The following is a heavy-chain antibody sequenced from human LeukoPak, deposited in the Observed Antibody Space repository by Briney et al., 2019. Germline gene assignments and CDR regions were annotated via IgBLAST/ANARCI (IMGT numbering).Heavy chain of an antibody. J-gene: IGHJ6*02. CDR1: GFIFSNYW. D-gene: IGHD6-19*01. CDR3: ARPYSSDWYHNTPYFYYGMDV. CDR2: IITDSTYI. Sequence: GGSLRLSCAASGFIFSNYWMKWVRQAPGKGLEWVSSIITDSTYIYYADSVKGRFTISRDNAKNSLYLQMNSLRAEDTAVYYCARPYSSDWYHNTPYFYYGMDVWGQGATVTVSS. V-gene: IGHV3-21*01.